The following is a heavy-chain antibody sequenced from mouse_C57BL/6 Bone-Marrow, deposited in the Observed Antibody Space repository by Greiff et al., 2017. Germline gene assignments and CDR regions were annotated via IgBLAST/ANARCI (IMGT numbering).Heavy chain of an antibody. CDR1: GYTFTSYW. J-gene: IGHJ3*01. CDR2: IDPSDSYT. Sequence: QVQLQQPGAELVMPGASVKLSCKASGYTFTSYWMHWVKQRPGQGLEWIGDIDPSDSYTNYNQNFKGKSTLTVDKSSSTAYMQLSSLTSEDSAVYYCAREKDKGQAWFAYWGQGTLVTVSA. D-gene: IGHD3-3*01. CDR3: AREKDKGQAWFAY. V-gene: IGHV1-69*01.